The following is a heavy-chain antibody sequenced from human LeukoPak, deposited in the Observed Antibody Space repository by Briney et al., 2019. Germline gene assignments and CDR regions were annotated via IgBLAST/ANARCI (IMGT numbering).Heavy chain of an antibody. J-gene: IGHJ4*02. CDR1: GYTFTDYY. V-gene: IGHV1-2*02. CDR3: ARANFLYCSSTTCPFDY. Sequence: ASVKVSCKASGYTFTDYYMHWVRQAPGQGFEWVGWINPNDGDTNYAQKFQGRVTMTRDTSISTAHMEVSRLRSDDTAVYYCARANFLYCSSTTCPFDYWGQGTLVTVSS. D-gene: IGHD2-2*01. CDR2: INPNDGDT.